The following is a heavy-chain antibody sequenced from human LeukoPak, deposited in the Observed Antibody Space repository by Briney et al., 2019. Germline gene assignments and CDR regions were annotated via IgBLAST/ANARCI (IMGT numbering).Heavy chain of an antibody. CDR1: GFTVSSNY. Sequence: GGSLILSCAASGFTVSSNYMSWVRQAPGKGLEWVSVIYSGGSTYYADSVKGRFTISRDNSKNTLYLQMNSLRAEDTAAYYCARANEFDLYTSSTSLDYWGQGTLVTVSS. CDR3: ARANEFDLYTSSTSLDY. D-gene: IGHD2-2*01. CDR2: IYSGGST. V-gene: IGHV3-53*01. J-gene: IGHJ4*02.